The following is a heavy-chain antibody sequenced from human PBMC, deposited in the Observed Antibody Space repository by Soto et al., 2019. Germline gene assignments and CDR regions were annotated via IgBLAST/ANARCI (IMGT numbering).Heavy chain of an antibody. CDR2: IGGTDGDSDGVP. Sequence: VQLLESGGDLVQPGGSLRLTCVASGFILNNYATSWVRQAPGKGLGWVSTIGGTDGDSDGVPWYEDSVKGRFTISRDSSANTLFLHMDNLRAEDSALYYCVKRGRNWGAFDFWGQGTTVVVSS. CDR1: GFILNNYA. CDR3: VKRGRNWGAFDF. J-gene: IGHJ3*01. V-gene: IGHV3-23*01. D-gene: IGHD7-27*01.